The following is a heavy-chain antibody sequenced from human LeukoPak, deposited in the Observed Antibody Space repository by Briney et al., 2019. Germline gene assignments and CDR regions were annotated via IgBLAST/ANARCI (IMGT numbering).Heavy chain of an antibody. CDR1: GFTFSSYG. CDR2: IWYDGSNK. V-gene: IGHV3-33*06. J-gene: IGHJ5*02. Sequence: GRSLRLSCAASGFTFSSYGMHWVRQAPGKGLEWVAGIWYDGSNKYYADSVKGRFTISRDNSKNTLYLQMNSLRAEDTAAYYCAKDVAYCSGGSCYLLNWFDPWGQGTLVTVSS. D-gene: IGHD2-15*01. CDR3: AKDVAYCSGGSCYLLNWFDP.